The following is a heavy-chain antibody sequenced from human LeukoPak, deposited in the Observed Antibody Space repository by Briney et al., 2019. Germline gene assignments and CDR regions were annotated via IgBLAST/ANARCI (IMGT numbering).Heavy chain of an antibody. CDR2: ISAYNGNT. CDR1: GYTFTSYG. V-gene: IGHV1-18*01. Sequence: ASVKVSFKASGYTFTSYGISWVRQAPRQGLEWMGWISAYNGNTNYAQKLQGRVTMTTDTSTSTAYMELRSLRSDDTAVYYCARVLKGAVAVSFDYWGQGTLVTVSS. J-gene: IGHJ4*02. D-gene: IGHD6-19*01. CDR3: ARVLKGAVAVSFDY.